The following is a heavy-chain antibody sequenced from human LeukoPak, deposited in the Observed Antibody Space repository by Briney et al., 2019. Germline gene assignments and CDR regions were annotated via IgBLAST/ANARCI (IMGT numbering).Heavy chain of an antibody. CDR3: AKDRGAAYCGGDCSYNWFDP. CDR1: GFTFSGDG. CDR2: ISYDGGNK. Sequence: GGSLRLSCAASGFTFSGDGMHWVRQAPGKGLDWVAGISYDGGNKYYADSVKGRFTISRDNSKNTLYLQMNSLRAEDTAVYYCAKDRGAAYCGGDCSYNWFDPWGQGTLVTVSS. J-gene: IGHJ5*02. D-gene: IGHD2-21*02. V-gene: IGHV3-30*18.